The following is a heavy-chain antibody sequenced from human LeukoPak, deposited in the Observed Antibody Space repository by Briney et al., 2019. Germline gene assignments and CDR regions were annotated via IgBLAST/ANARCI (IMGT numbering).Heavy chain of an antibody. D-gene: IGHD5-12*01. CDR1: GGSFSDYS. Sequence: SVKVSCKASGGSFSDYSISWVRQAPGQGLEWMGRIIAILDTAHYAQKFQGRFTITADKSTTTVYMELSSLRSDDTAVYYCVRSGYDYDWFDPWGQGALVTVSS. J-gene: IGHJ5*02. CDR2: IIAILDTA. CDR3: VRSGYDYDWFDP. V-gene: IGHV1-69*08.